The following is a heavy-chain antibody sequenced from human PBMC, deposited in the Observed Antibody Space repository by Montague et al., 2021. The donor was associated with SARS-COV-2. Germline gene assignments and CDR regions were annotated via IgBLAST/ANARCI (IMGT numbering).Heavy chain of an antibody. J-gene: IGHJ3*02. V-gene: IGHV2-70*01. Sequence: PALVKPTQTLTLTCTFSGFSFSTSGMCVSRIRQPPGKALEWLALIDWDDDKYYSTSLKTRLTISKDTSKNQVVLTMTNMDPVDTATYYCARIWGATRGDAFDIWGQRTMVTVSS. CDR1: GFSFSTSGMC. CDR2: IDWDDDK. CDR3: ARIWGATRGDAFDI. D-gene: IGHD1-26*01.